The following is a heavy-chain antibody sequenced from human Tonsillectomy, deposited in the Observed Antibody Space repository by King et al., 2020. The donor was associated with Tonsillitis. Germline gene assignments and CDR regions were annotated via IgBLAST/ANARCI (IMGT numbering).Heavy chain of an antibody. J-gene: IGHJ4*01. CDR1: GDSISXSXW. Sequence: QLQESGPGLVKXSGTLSLTCVVSGDSISXSXWWSWVRQPPGKGLEWIGEIYHSGSTYYNPSLKSRVTISVDKSKNQFSLKLSSVTAADTAVYYCARGXXSGYXXSYYXDYWXXGTLVTVXS. CDR2: IYHSGST. D-gene: IGHD3-22*01. CDR3: ARGXXSGYXXSYYXDY. V-gene: IGHV4-4*02.